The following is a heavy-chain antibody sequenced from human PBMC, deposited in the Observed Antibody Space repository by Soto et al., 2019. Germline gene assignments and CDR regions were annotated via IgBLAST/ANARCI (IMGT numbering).Heavy chain of an antibody. V-gene: IGHV1-46*01. CDR2: INPSGGST. Sequence: QVQLVQSGAEVKKPGASVKVSCKASGYTFTSYYMHWVRQAPGQGLEWMGIINPSGGSTSYAQKFQGRVTMTRDTSTSTVYMELSSLRSEDTAVYYCARELDPIQLLRGQVWWGGFDYWGQGTLVTVSS. D-gene: IGHD2-15*01. CDR1: GYTFTSYY. CDR3: ARELDPIQLLRGQVWWGGFDY. J-gene: IGHJ4*02.